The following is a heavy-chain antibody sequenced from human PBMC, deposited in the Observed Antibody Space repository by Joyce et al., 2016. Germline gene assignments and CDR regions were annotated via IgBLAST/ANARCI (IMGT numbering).Heavy chain of an antibody. CDR2: IIPIFGTT. D-gene: IGHD6-13*01. V-gene: IGHV1-69*01. CDR3: ASGARAAAGTFDAFDI. Sequence: QVQLVQSGAEVKKPGSSVKVSCKASGGTFSNYAISWVRHAPGQGLEWMGGIIPIFGTTNYAQKFQGRVTITADESTSTAYMELSSLRSEDTAVYYCASGARAAAGTFDAFDIWGQGTMVTVSS. J-gene: IGHJ3*02. CDR1: GGTFSNYA.